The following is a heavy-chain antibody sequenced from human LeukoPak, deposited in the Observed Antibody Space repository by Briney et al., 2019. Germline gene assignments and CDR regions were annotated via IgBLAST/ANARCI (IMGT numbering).Heavy chain of an antibody. J-gene: IGHJ4*02. CDR2: LNPNSGGT. V-gene: IGHV1-2*02. CDR1: GYSFTDYY. D-gene: IGHD1-7*01. Sequence: ASVKVSCKASGYSFTDYYMHWVRQAPGQGLEWMGWLNPNSGGTNYAQKFQGRVTVTRDTSISTAYMELSRLRSDDTAVYYCARDPRNYIDYWGQGTLVTVSS. CDR3: ARDPRNYIDY.